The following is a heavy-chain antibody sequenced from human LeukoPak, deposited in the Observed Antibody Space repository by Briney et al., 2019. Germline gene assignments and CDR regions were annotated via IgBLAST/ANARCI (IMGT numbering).Heavy chain of an antibody. CDR2: IRSKAYGGTT. J-gene: IGHJ4*02. Sequence: PGRSLRLSCTASGFTFGDYAMSWFRQAPGKGLEWVGFIRSKAYGGTTEYAASVKGRFTISRDDSKSIAYLQMNSLKTEDTAVYYCTRGGEGRAYCGGDCYFDYWGQGTLVTVFS. D-gene: IGHD2-21*02. CDR1: GFTFGDYA. CDR3: TRGGEGRAYCGGDCYFDY. V-gene: IGHV3-49*03.